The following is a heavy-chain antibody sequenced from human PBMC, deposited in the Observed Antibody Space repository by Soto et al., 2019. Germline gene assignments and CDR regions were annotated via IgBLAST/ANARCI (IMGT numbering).Heavy chain of an antibody. D-gene: IGHD6-6*01. CDR1: GFTFSSYA. Sequence: GGSLRLSCAASGFTFSSYAMSWVRQAPGKGLEWVSAISGSGGSTYYADSVKGRFTISRDNSKNTLYLQMNSLRAEDTAVYYCANRLREGSSSGSSTAKPYYFDYWGQGTLVTVSS. CDR2: ISGSGGST. CDR3: ANRLREGSSSGSSTAKPYYFDY. V-gene: IGHV3-23*01. J-gene: IGHJ4*02.